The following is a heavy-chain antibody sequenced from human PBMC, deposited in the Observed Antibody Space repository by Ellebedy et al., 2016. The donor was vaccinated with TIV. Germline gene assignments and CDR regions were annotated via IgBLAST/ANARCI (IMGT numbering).Heavy chain of an antibody. Sequence: GGSLRLXCAASGFTFSSYSMNWVRRAPGKGLEWVSSISSSSSYIYYADSVKGRFTISRDNAKNSLYLQMNSLRAEDTAVYYCARGAGGFWSGLYPTAFDYWGQGTLVTVSS. V-gene: IGHV3-21*01. CDR1: GFTFSSYS. D-gene: IGHD3-3*01. CDR2: ISSSSSYI. J-gene: IGHJ4*02. CDR3: ARGAGGFWSGLYPTAFDY.